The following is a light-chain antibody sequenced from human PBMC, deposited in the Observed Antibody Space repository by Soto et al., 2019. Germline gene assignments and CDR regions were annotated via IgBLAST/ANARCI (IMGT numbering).Light chain of an antibody. Sequence: EIVLTQSPATLSLSPGERATLSCGASQSVRSYLAWYQQKPGQAPRLLIDDASNRATGIPARFSGSGSGTDFTLSISRLEPDDFAVYYCHQLSNSPPTFGGGTKVEIK. CDR2: DAS. CDR3: HQLSNSPPT. CDR1: QSVRSY. J-gene: IGKJ4*01. V-gene: IGKV3-11*01.